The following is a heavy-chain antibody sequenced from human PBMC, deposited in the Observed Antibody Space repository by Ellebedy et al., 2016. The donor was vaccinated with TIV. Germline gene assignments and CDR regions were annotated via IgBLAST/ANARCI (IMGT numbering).Heavy chain of an antibody. CDR2: FIPIFRKA. CDR3: ARVSRWEAFDI. J-gene: IGHJ3*02. D-gene: IGHD1-26*01. Sequence: SVKVSXKASGGTFSSYGISWVRQAPGQGLEWMGGFIPIFRKANHAQKFQGRVTITADESTSTAYMELSSLRSDDTALYYCARVSRWEAFDIWGQGTMVTVSS. CDR1: GGTFSSYG. V-gene: IGHV1-69*13.